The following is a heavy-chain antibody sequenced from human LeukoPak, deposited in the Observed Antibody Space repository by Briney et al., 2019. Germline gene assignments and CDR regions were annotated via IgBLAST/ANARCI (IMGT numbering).Heavy chain of an antibody. J-gene: IGHJ4*02. V-gene: IGHV3-21*06. D-gene: IGHD3-22*01. CDR3: ARDGIYHDGRDYNSYPGDY. Sequence: PGGSLRLSCAASGFTFSAYGMNWVRQAPGKGLEWVSSINSTGTYKFHADSVKGRFTISRDNAKNSLYLQLNGLRAGDTAVYYCARDGIYHDGRDYNSYPGDYWGQGTLVTVSS. CDR1: GFTFSAYG. CDR2: INSTGTYK.